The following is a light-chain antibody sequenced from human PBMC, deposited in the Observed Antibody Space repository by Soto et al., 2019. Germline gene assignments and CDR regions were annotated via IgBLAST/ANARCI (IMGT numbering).Light chain of an antibody. CDR3: QHYNSYSEA. CDR2: KAS. CDR1: QGFSSW. J-gene: IGKJ1*01. V-gene: IGKV1-5*03. Sequence: DIQMTQSPSSVSASVGDRVTITCRASQGFSSWLAWYQQKPGKAPKLLIYKASTLKSGVPSRFSGSGSGTEFTLTISSLQPDDFATYYCQHYNSYSEAFGQGTKVDI.